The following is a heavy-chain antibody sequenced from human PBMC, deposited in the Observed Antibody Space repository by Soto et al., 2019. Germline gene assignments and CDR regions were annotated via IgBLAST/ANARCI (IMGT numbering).Heavy chain of an antibody. CDR1: GFTFSSYA. V-gene: IGHV3-23*01. CDR2: ISGSGGST. J-gene: IGHJ6*02. D-gene: IGHD5-18*01. CDR3: AKEHTPAMVTPLYYYYYYGMDV. Sequence: GGSLRLSXAASGFTFSSYAMSWVRQAPGKGLEWVSAISGSGGSTYYADSVKGRFTISRDNSKNTLYLQMNSLRAEDTAVYYCAKEHTPAMVTPLYYYYYYGMDVWGQGTTVTVSS.